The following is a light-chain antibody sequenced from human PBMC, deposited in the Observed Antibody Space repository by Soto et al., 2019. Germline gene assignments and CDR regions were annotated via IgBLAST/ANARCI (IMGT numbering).Light chain of an antibody. CDR2: WAS. CDR3: QQYYSTPLT. J-gene: IGKJ4*01. Sequence: DIVLTQSPDSLAVSLGERATINCKSSQSVLYSSNNKNYLTWYQQKPGPPPKLLIYWASTRESGVPDRCSGSGSGTDFTLTISSLQAEDVAVYYCQQYYSTPLTFGGGTKVEIK. CDR1: QSVLYSSNNKNY. V-gene: IGKV4-1*01.